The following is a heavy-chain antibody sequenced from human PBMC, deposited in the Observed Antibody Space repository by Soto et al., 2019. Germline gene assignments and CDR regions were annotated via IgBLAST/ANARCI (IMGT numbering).Heavy chain of an antibody. D-gene: IGHD2-21*02. Sequence: ESGGALVQPGVSLSLSCAASGFTYNNYAMGWVRQAPGKGLEWVSAISSSGYSAYYADSVKGRFTISRDNSRNTMFLQMNKLSAGDTAVYYCAKGSVVVAAKFDSWGQGTQVTVSS. CDR2: ISSSGYSA. J-gene: IGHJ4*02. CDR3: AKGSVVVAAKFDS. V-gene: IGHV3-23*01. CDR1: GFTYNNYA.